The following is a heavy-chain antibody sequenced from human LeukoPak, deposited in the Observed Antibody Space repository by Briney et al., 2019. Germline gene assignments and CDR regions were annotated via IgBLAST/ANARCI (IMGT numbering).Heavy chain of an antibody. Sequence: ASVTVSFKASGYTFTGYYMHWVRQAPGQGLEWMGWINPNSGGTNYAQKFQGWVTITRDTSISTAYMELSRLRSDDTAVYYCARVLDSSSWGLDYWGQGTLVTVSS. CDR1: GYTFTGYY. CDR2: INPNSGGT. D-gene: IGHD6-13*01. V-gene: IGHV1-2*04. J-gene: IGHJ4*02. CDR3: ARVLDSSSWGLDY.